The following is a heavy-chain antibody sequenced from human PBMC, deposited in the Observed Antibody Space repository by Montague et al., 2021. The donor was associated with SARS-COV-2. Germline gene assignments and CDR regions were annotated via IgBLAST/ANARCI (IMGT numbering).Heavy chain of an antibody. J-gene: IGHJ3*02. V-gene: IGHV4-38-2*02. CDR2: IYHSGST. CDR3: AKVAGSHDTFDI. CDR1: GYSISTGYY. D-gene: IGHD6-19*01. Sequence: SETLSLTCTVSGYSISTGYYWGWIRQPPGKGLEWIGTIYHSGSTYFNPSLKGRVTISVDTSKNQLSLNLSSVPAADTAVYYCAKVAGSHDTFDIWGRGTMVSVSS.